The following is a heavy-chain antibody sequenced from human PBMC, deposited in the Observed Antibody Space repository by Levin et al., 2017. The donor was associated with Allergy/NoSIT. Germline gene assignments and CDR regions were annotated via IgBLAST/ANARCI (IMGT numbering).Heavy chain of an antibody. D-gene: IGHD1-26*01. J-gene: IGHJ5*02. V-gene: IGHV1-2*02. CDR3: ARERGEEATSDWFHP. Sequence: ASVKVSCKASGYTFTGYYMHWVRQAPGEGLEWMGWINPKSGGTNYAEKFQGRVTMTRDTSISTAYMELSSLRSDDTAVYYCARERGEEATSDWFHPWGQGTLVTVSS. CDR2: INPKSGGT. CDR1: GYTFTGYY.